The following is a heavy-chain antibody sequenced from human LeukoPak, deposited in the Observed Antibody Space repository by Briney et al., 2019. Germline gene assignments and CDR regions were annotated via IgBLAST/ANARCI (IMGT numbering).Heavy chain of an antibody. D-gene: IGHD5-12*01. CDR1: GGTFSSYA. CDR2: IIPIFGTA. J-gene: IGHJ6*04. Sequence: GSSVKVSCKASGGTFSSYAISWVRQAPGPGLEWMGGIIPIFGTANYAQKFQGRVTITADKSTSTAYMELSSLISEDTAVYYCARVVGIVATIGQQLVYGMDVWGKGTTVTVSS. V-gene: IGHV1-69*06. CDR3: ARVVGIVATIGQQLVYGMDV.